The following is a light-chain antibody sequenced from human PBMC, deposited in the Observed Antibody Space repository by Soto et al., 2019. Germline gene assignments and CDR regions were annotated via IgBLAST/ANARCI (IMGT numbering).Light chain of an antibody. J-gene: IGLJ2*01. CDR3: QSYDNRLSGSVV. Sequence: QSVLTQPPSVSGTPGQAVVISCSGGTSNIGTNYVYWFQQFPGTAPKLLIYQNDQRPSGVPERFSGSRSGTSASLAITGLQAEDAADYYCQSYDNRLSGSVVFGGGTKVTVL. CDR1: TSNIGTNY. CDR2: QND. V-gene: IGLV1-47*01.